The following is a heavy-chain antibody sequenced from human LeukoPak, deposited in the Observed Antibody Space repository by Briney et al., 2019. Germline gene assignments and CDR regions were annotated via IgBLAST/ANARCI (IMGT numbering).Heavy chain of an antibody. D-gene: IGHD2-21*02. J-gene: IGHJ4*02. Sequence: PSETLSLTCTVSGGSISSYYWSWVRQPPGKGLEWIGYIYYSGSTNYNPSLTSRVTISVDTSKNQFSLKLSSVTAADTAVYYCARDRWGDSPRWGQGTLVTVSS. CDR3: ARDRWGDSPR. V-gene: IGHV4-59*01. CDR2: IYYSGST. CDR1: GGSISSYY.